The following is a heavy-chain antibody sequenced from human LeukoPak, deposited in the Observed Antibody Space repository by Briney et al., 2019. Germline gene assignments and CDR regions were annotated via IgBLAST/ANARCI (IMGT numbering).Heavy chain of an antibody. D-gene: IGHD4/OR15-4a*01. CDR3: ARGFRPRTDYALNWFDP. CDR1: GDSVSSNSAA. CDR2: TYYRSKWYN. V-gene: IGHV6-1*01. Sequence: SQTLSLTFAISGDSVSSNSAAWNWIRQSPSRGLEWLGRTYYRSKWYNDYAVSVKSRITINPDTPKNQFSLQLNSVTPEDTAVYYCARGFRPRTDYALNWFDPWGQGTLVTVSS. J-gene: IGHJ5*02.